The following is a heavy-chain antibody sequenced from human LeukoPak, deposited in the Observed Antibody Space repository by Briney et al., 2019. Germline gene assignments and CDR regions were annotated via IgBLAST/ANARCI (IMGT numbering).Heavy chain of an antibody. J-gene: IGHJ4*02. CDR2: IYYSGST. D-gene: IGHD4-17*01. V-gene: IGHV4-30-4*08. CDR1: GGPISSGDYY. Sequence: SQTLSLTCTVSGGPISSGDYYWSWIRQPPGKGLEWIGYIYYSGSTYYNPSLKSRVTISVDTSKNQFSLKLSSVTAADTAVYYCARVLYGDWYYFDYWGQGTLVTVSS. CDR3: ARVLYGDWYYFDY.